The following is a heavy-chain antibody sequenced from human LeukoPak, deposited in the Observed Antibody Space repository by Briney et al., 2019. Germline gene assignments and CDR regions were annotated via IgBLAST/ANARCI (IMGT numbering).Heavy chain of an antibody. CDR3: ARVYSGYDYDHFDY. CDR1: GGSISSYY. J-gene: IGHJ4*02. V-gene: IGHV4-59*01. D-gene: IGHD5-12*01. Sequence: ASETLSLTCTVSGGSISSYYWSWIRQPPGKGLEWIGYIYYSGSTNYNPSLKSRVTISVDTSKNQFSLKLSSVTAADTAVYYCARVYSGYDYDHFDYWGQGTLVTVS. CDR2: IYYSGST.